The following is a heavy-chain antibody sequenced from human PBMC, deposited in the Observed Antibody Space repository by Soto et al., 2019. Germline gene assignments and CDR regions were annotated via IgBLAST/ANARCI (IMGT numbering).Heavy chain of an antibody. J-gene: IGHJ4*02. CDR3: ARDANTSWHYFDY. CDR1: GGSISSGGYY. D-gene: IGHD2-2*01. Sequence: QVQLQESGPGLVKPSQTLSLTCTVSGGSISSGGYYWSWIRQHPEKGLEWSGHIYHSGNTYYNPSLKSRLTISVDTSKNHFSLKLSSVTAADTAVYYCARDANTSWHYFDYWGQGTLVTVSS. CDR2: IYHSGNT. V-gene: IGHV4-31*03.